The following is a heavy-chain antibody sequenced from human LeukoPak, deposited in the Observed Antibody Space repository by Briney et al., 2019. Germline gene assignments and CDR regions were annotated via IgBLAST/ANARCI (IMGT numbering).Heavy chain of an antibody. Sequence: GESLKISCKGSGXSFTSYWSGWVRQMPGKGLEWMGIIYPGDSDIRYSPSFQGQVTISADKSISTAYLQWSSLKASDTAMYYCARLEVEMATVYFDYWGQGILVTVSS. D-gene: IGHD5-24*01. V-gene: IGHV5-51*01. CDR2: IYPGDSDI. CDR1: GXSFTSYW. J-gene: IGHJ4*02. CDR3: ARLEVEMATVYFDY.